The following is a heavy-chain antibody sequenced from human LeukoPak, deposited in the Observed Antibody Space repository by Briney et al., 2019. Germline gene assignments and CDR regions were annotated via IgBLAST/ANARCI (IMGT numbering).Heavy chain of an antibody. CDR3: ARGPLCCSGGSCYCQDYYYYYMDV. V-gene: IGHV3-21*01. CDR1: GFTFSGYN. CDR2: ISSSSSYI. D-gene: IGHD2-15*01. Sequence: GGSLRLSCAASGFTFSGYNMNWVRQAPGKGLEWVSSISSSSSYIYYADSVKGRFTISRDNAKNSLYLQMNSLRAEDTAVYYCARGPLCCSGGSCYCQDYYYYYMDVWGKGTMVTVSS. J-gene: IGHJ6*03.